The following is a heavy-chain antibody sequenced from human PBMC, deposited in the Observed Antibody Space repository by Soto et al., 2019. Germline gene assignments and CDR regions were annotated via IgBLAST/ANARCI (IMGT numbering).Heavy chain of an antibody. Sequence: LCGGSISSGDYYWSWIRQPPGKGLEWIGYIYYSGSTYYNPSLKSRVTISVDTSKNQFSLKLSSVTAADTAVYYCATGTGFDPYGMDVWGQGTTVTVSS. D-gene: IGHD3-10*01. CDR1: GGSISSGDYY. V-gene: IGHV4-30-4*01. CDR2: IYYSGST. J-gene: IGHJ6*02. CDR3: ATGTGFDPYGMDV.